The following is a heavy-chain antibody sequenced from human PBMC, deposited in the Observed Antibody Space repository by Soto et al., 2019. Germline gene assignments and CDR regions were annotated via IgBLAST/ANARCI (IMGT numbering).Heavy chain of an antibody. CDR1: GYTFTSYA. D-gene: IGHD5-12*01. V-gene: IGHV1-3*01. CDR3: ARGESGSYYYYYMDV. Sequence: GASVKVSCKASGYTFTSYAMHWVRQAPGQRLEWMGWINAGNGNTKYSQKFQGRVTITRDTSASTAYMELSSLRSEDTAVYYCARGESGSYYYYYMDVWGKGTTVTVSS. J-gene: IGHJ6*03. CDR2: INAGNGNT.